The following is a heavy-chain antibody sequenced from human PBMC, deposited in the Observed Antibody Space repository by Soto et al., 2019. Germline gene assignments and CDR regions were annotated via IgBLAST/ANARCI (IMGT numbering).Heavy chain of an antibody. CDR3: ARRGVDTAMVGWGMDV. V-gene: IGHV3-48*02. Sequence: EVQLVESGGGLVQPGGSLRLSCAASGFTFSSYSMNWVRQAPGKGLEWGSYISSSSSTIYYADSVKGRFTISRDNAKNSLYLQMNSLRDEDTAVYYCARRGVDTAMVGWGMDVWGQGTTVTVSS. J-gene: IGHJ6*02. CDR2: ISSSSSTI. CDR1: GFTFSSYS. D-gene: IGHD5-18*01.